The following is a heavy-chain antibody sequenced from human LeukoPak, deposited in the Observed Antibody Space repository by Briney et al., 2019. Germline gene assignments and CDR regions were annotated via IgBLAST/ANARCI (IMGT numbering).Heavy chain of an antibody. CDR1: GYTFTSYD. J-gene: IGHJ4*02. V-gene: IGHV1-8*01. CDR3: ARDIRALSGSYGYCYFDY. D-gene: IGHD1-26*01. Sequence: ASVKVSCKASGYTFTSYDINWVRQAPGQGLEWMGWMNPNSGNTGYAQKFQGRVTMTRNTSISTAYMELSSLRSDDTAVYYCARDIRALSGSYGYCYFDYWGQGTLVTVSS. CDR2: MNPNSGNT.